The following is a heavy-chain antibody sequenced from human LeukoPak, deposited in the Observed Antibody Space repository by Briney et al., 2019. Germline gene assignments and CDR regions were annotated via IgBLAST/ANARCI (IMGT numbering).Heavy chain of an antibody. D-gene: IGHD1-26*01. V-gene: IGHV4-39*01. Sequence: PSETLSLTCTVSGGSISSSSYYWGWIRQPPGKGLEWIGSIYYSGSTYYNPSLKSRVTISVDTSKNQFSLKLSSVTAADTAVYYCASRSGSYYGGVDYWGQGTQVTVSS. CDR2: IYYSGST. J-gene: IGHJ4*02. CDR1: GGSISSSSYY. CDR3: ASRSGSYYGGVDY.